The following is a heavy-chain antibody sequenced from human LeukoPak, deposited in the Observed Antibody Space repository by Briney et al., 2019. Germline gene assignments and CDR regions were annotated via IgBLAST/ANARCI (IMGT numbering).Heavy chain of an antibody. D-gene: IGHD3-22*01. CDR3: ARDNYYDSSGPAP. V-gene: IGHV3-66*02. CDR2: IYSGGST. Sequence: GGSLRLSCAASGFTFSSYAMSWVRQAPGKGLEWVSVIYSGGSTYYADSVKGRFTISRDNSKNTLYLQMNSLRAEDTAVYYCARDNYYDSSGPAPWGQGTLVTVSS. J-gene: IGHJ5*02. CDR1: GFTFSSYA.